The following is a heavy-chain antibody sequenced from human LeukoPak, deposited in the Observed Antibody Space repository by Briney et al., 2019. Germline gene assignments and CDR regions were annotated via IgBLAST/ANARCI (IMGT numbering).Heavy chain of an antibody. CDR2: IYYSGST. Sequence: SETLSLTCTVSGGSISSSSYYWGWIRQPPGKGLEWIGYIYYSGSTNYNPSLKSRVTISVDTSKNQFSLKLSSVTAADTAVYYCARVEYSSSSLVYWGQGTLVTVSS. D-gene: IGHD6-6*01. J-gene: IGHJ4*02. CDR1: GGSISSSSYY. V-gene: IGHV4-61*05. CDR3: ARVEYSSSSLVY.